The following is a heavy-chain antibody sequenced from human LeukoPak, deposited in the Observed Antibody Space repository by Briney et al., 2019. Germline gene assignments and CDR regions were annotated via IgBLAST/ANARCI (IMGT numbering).Heavy chain of an antibody. CDR1: GFTFSSYA. Sequence: GGSLRLSCAASGFTFSSYAMSWVRQAPGKGLEWVSAISGSGGSTYYADSVKGRFTISRDNSKNTLYLQMNSLRAEDTAVYYCAKSGLYCSGGSCPPDSVDYGGQGTLVTVSS. J-gene: IGHJ4*02. CDR3: AKSGLYCSGGSCPPDSVDY. CDR2: ISGSGGST. D-gene: IGHD2-15*01. V-gene: IGHV3-23*01.